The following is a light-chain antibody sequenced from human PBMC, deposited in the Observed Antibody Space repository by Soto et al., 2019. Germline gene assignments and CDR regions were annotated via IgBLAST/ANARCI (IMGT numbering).Light chain of an antibody. V-gene: IGKV3-11*01. CDR3: QQYNNWPPIT. CDR1: QSVSSY. Sequence: EIVLTQSPATLSLSPGERATLSCRASQSVSSYLAWYQHKPGQAPRLLIYDASNRATGIPPRFSGSGSGTDFTLTISSLQSEDFAVYYCQQYNNWPPITFGQGTRLEI. CDR2: DAS. J-gene: IGKJ5*01.